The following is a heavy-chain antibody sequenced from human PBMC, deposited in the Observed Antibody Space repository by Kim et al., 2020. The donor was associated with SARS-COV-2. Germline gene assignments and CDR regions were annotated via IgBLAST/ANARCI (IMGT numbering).Heavy chain of an antibody. V-gene: IGHV4-61*02. CDR2: IYTSGST. D-gene: IGHD2-8*01. J-gene: IGHJ5*02. Sequence: SETLSLTCTVSGGSISSGSYYWSWIRQPAGKGLEWIGRIYTSGSTNYNPSLKSRVTISVDTSKNQFSLKLSSVTAADTAVYYCARGGLYHDPWCQGTLVTVSS. CDR3: ARGGLYHDP. CDR1: GGSISSGSYY.